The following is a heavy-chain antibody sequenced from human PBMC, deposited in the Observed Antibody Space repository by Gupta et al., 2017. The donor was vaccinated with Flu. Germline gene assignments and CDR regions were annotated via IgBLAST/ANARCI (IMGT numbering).Heavy chain of an antibody. CDR2: ISGGGGST. CDR3: ARDLFGGNLSGWFDP. V-gene: IGHV3-23*01. J-gene: IGHJ5*02. CDR1: GFKFSKHA. D-gene: IGHD4-23*01. Sequence: EVQLLESGGDLVQPGGALRLSCAASGFKFSKHAMNWVRQAPGKGLAWVSAISGGGGSTYYSDSVRGRFTISRDNFKNTLYLQMKGLRAEDTAIYYCARDLFGGNLSGWFDPWGQGTLVTVSS.